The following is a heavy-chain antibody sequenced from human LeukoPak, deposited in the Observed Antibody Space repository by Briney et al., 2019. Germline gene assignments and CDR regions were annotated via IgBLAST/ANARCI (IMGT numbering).Heavy chain of an antibody. D-gene: IGHD3-22*01. CDR1: GLTFSDYY. Sequence: GGSLRLSCAASGLTFSDYYMSWIRQAPGKGLEWVSYISSSGTTIYYADSVKGRFTISRDDAKNSLYLQMNSLRAEDTAVYFCARWDSSGCLDYWGQGTLVTVSS. V-gene: IGHV3-11*01. CDR3: ARWDSSGCLDY. CDR2: ISSSGTTI. J-gene: IGHJ4*02.